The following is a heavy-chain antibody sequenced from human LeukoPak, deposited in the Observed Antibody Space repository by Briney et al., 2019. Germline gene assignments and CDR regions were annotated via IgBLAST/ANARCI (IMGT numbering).Heavy chain of an antibody. CDR3: AKDRGITARPYAFDS. D-gene: IGHD6-6*01. CDR1: GFTFSNAW. CDR2: ISGSGDTT. V-gene: IGHV3-23*01. Sequence: LSGGSLRLSCAASGFTFSNAWMSWVRQAPGKGLEWVSGISGSGDTTYYTDSVKGRFTISRDNSENTLYLQMDSLTVGDTAIYYCAKDRGITARPYAFDSWGQGTLVTVSS. J-gene: IGHJ4*02.